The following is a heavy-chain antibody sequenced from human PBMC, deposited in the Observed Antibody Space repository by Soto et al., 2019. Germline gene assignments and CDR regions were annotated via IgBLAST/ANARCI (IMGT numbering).Heavy chain of an antibody. J-gene: IGHJ4*02. CDR3: AHKGGGDRILDY. V-gene: IGHV2-5*02. CDR1: GFSLRTSGVG. CDR2: IYWDGYK. Sequence: QITLKESGPTLVKPTQTLTLTCAFSGFSLRTSGVGVGWIRQPPGKALEWLALIYWDGYKHYSPSLKSRLTIPEDTPKNQVVLTMTNMDPVDNATYYCAHKGGGDRILDYWGQGTLVTVSS. D-gene: IGHD3-16*01.